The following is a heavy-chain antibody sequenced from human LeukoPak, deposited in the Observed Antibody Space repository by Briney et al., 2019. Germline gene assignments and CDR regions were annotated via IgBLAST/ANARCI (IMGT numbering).Heavy chain of an antibody. Sequence: PSETLSLTCTVSGGSISSSSYYWGWIRQPPGKGLEWIGSIYYSGSTYYNPSLKSRVTISVDTSKNQFTLKLSSVTAADTAVDYCARALDSSGYHDYWGQGTLVTVSS. CDR1: GGSISSSSYY. D-gene: IGHD3-22*01. J-gene: IGHJ4*02. CDR2: IYYSGST. V-gene: IGHV4-39*01. CDR3: ARALDSSGYHDY.